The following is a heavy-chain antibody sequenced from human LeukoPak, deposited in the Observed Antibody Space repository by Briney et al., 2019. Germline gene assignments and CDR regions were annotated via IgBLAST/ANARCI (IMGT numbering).Heavy chain of an antibody. V-gene: IGHV5-51*01. CDR1: GYSFTSYW. D-gene: IGHD6-25*01. CDR2: TYPGDSDT. Sequence: GESLKISCKGSGYSFTSYWIGWVRQMPGKGLEWMGITYPGDSDTRYSPSFQGQVTISADKFISTAYLQWSSLKASDTAMYYCARRHLAAAGQTDYWGQGTLVTVSS. CDR3: ARRHLAAAGQTDY. J-gene: IGHJ4*02.